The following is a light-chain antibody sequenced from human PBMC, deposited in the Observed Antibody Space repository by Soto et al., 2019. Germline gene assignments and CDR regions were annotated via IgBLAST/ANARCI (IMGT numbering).Light chain of an antibody. CDR2: WAS. V-gene: IGKV4-1*01. CDR3: QQYNNWPWT. J-gene: IGKJ1*01. Sequence: DIVMTQSPDSLAVFLGERATIDCKSSQSVFYSSNNRSYLAWYQQKLGQPPKLLIYWASTRESGVPDRFSGSGSGTDFTLTIGSLQPEDVAVYYCQQYNNWPWTFGRGTQVEI. CDR1: QSVFYSSNNRSY.